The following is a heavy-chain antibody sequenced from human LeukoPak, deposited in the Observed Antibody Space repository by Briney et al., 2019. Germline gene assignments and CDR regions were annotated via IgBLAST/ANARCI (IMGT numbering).Heavy chain of an antibody. CDR2: IKSKTDGGTP. Sequence: AGGSLRLSCAASGFTFSNAWMSWVRQAPGKGLEWVGRIKSKTDGGTPDYAAPVKGRFTISRDDSKNTMYLQMNSLKTEDTAVYYCTTDRGYGDYVSAWFDPWGQGALVTVSS. J-gene: IGHJ5*02. CDR3: TTDRGYGDYVSAWFDP. V-gene: IGHV3-15*01. CDR1: GFTFSNAW. D-gene: IGHD4-17*01.